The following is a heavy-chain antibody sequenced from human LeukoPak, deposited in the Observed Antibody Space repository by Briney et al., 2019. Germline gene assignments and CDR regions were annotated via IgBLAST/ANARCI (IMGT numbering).Heavy chain of an antibody. J-gene: IGHJ4*02. Sequence: GESLRISCKASGYTFTHQWIGWVRPMSGSGLEWMGIIYPRDSDTIYSPSFQGHVTISADTPINTAYLEWSSLKASDTAIYYCARHSDVIGAIWGQGTLVTVSS. CDR1: GYTFTHQW. CDR2: IYPRDSDT. D-gene: IGHD3-10*01. CDR3: ARHSDVIGAI. V-gene: IGHV5-51*01.